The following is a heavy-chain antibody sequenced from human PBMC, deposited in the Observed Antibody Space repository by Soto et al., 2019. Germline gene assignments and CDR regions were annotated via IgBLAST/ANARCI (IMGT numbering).Heavy chain of an antibody. V-gene: IGHV3-53*01. CDR2: IWSAGFT. CDR3: ARELPPDL. CDR1: GFTVSSNY. D-gene: IGHD2-15*01. Sequence: PVGSLRLSCAASGFTVSSNYMTWVRQAPGKGLEWVSIIWSAGFTYYADSVKGRFTISRDNSKNTLYLQMNSLRAEDSAVYYCARELPPDLWGQGTLVTVSS. J-gene: IGHJ5*02.